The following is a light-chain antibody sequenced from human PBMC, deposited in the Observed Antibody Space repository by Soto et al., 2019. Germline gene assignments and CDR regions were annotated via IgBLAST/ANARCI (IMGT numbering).Light chain of an antibody. Sequence: VLTQPPSVSGDPGQRVTISCTGNSSNLGAGYDVHWYQQLPGTVPKLLIYGNRNRPSGVPDRFSGSKSGSSASLAITGLQVEDEADYYCSSYTSGSLYVFGTGTKVTVL. J-gene: IGLJ1*01. CDR3: SSYTSGSLYV. CDR2: GNR. CDR1: SSNLGAGYD. V-gene: IGLV1-40*01.